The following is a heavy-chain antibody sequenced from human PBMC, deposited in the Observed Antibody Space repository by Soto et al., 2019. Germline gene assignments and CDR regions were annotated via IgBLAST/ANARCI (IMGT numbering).Heavy chain of an antibody. CDR3: AGGVSHYDFWSGYYSYFDY. V-gene: IGHV3-48*03. D-gene: IGHD3-3*01. J-gene: IGHJ4*02. CDR2: ISSSGSTI. CDR1: GFTFSSYE. Sequence: PGGSLGLSCAASGFTFSSYEMNWVRQAPGKGLEWVSYISSSGSTIYYADSVKGRFTISRDNAKNSLYLQMNSLRAEDTAVYYCAGGVSHYDFWSGYYSYFDYWGQGTMVTVSS.